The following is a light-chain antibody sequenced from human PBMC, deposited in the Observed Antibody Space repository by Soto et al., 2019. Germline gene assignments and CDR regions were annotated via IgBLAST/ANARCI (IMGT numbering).Light chain of an antibody. V-gene: IGLV2-14*01. CDR2: DV. Sequence: QSALTQPASVSGWPGQSITIYCTGTSSDVGGSIYVSWYQLSPGKAPKLLIYDVDRPSGVSNPFSGFKSGNTASLTIYGLQGETGTADYCNSYTGRGPVVFAGGTKLTAL. CDR3: NSYTGRGPVV. J-gene: IGLJ3*02. CDR1: SSDVGGSIY.